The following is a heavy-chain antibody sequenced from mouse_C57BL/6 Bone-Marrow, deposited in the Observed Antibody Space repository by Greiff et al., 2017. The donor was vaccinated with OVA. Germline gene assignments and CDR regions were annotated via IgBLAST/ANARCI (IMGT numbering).Heavy chain of an antibody. Sequence: VQLKESGPELVKPGASVKISCKASGYSFTGYNMNWVKQSNGKSLEWIGVINPNYGTTNYNQKFKGKATLTVDQSSSTAYMQLNSLTSEDSAVYYCSGSSDPLFAYWGQGTLVTVSA. CDR2: INPNYGTT. J-gene: IGHJ3*01. D-gene: IGHD1-1*01. CDR1: GYSFTGYN. V-gene: IGHV1-39*01. CDR3: SGSSDPLFAY.